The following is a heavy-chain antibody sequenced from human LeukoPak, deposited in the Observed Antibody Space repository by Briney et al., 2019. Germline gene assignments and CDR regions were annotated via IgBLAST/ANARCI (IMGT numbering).Heavy chain of an antibody. J-gene: IGHJ4*02. D-gene: IGHD6-13*01. CDR3: ARQIASAGTAGFDF. Sequence: SETLSLTCTVSGGSISSYYWSWIRQPAGKGLEWIGRIYSTGSTNYNPSLKSLVTMSVDTSKNQFSLRLRSVTAADTAVYYCARQIASAGTAGFDFWGQGALVTVSS. CDR2: IYSTGST. V-gene: IGHV4-4*07. CDR1: GGSISSYY.